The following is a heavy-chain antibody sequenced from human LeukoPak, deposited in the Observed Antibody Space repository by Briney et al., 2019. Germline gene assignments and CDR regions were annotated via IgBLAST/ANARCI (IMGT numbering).Heavy chain of an antibody. CDR1: GFTFGSYG. V-gene: IGHV3-30*18. CDR2: ISYHGSQK. D-gene: IGHD1-1*01. CDR3: AKYAYNWNAPDGFDM. J-gene: IGHJ3*02. Sequence: SGRSLRLSWAASGFTFGSYGMHWVRQARGKGLEWVAVISYHGSQKYYVDSVRGRFTISRDNSKNTLFLQMNSLRAEDTSVYFCAKYAYNWNAPDGFDMRGQGTMVIVSS.